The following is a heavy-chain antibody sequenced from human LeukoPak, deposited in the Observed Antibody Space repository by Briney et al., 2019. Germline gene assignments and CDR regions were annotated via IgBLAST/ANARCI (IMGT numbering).Heavy chain of an antibody. CDR2: ISGSGGST. CDR1: GFTFSSYA. J-gene: IGHJ4*02. CDR3: AKGYSYGYYYFDY. D-gene: IGHD5-18*01. Sequence: PGGSLRLSCAASGFTFSSYAMHWVRQAPGKGLVWVSAISGSGGSTYYADSVRGRFTISRDNSKNTLYLQMNSLRAEDTAVYYCAKGYSYGYYYFDYWGQGTLVTVSS. V-gene: IGHV3-23*01.